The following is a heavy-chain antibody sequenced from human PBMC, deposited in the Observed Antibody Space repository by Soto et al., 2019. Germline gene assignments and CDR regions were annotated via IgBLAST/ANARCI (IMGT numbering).Heavy chain of an antibody. V-gene: IGHV3-53*02. CDR2: IYAGGST. CDR1: GFTVSSIY. D-gene: IGHD3-22*01. Sequence: EVQLVETGGGLMQPGGSLRLSCAASGFTVSSIYMSWVRQPPGRGLEWVSIIYAGGSTYYADSVKGRLTISRDNSKNMLYLQMSSLRAEDTAVYYCASQVGGSGLFWGQGALVTVSS. CDR3: ASQVGGSGLF. J-gene: IGHJ4*02.